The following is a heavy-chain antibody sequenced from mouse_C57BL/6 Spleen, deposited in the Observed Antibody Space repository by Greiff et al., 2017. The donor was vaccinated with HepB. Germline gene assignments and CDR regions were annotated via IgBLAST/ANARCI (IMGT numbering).Heavy chain of an antibody. CDR3: SRPDDYDGEYYYAMDC. V-gene: IGHV1-81*01. J-gene: IGHJ4*01. Sequence: QVQLQQSGAELARPGASVKLSCKASGYTFTSYGISWVKQRTGQGLEWIGEIYPRSGNTYYNEKFKGKATLTADKSSSTAYMELRSLTSEDSAVYFCSRPDDYDGEYYYAMDCWAQGTSVTVSS. CDR1: GYTFTSYG. CDR2: IYPRSGNT. D-gene: IGHD2-4*01.